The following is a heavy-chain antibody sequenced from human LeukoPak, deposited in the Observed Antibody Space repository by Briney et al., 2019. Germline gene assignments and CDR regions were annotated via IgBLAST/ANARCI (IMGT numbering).Heavy chain of an antibody. CDR2: MNPNSGNT. D-gene: IGHD5-12*01. CDR3: ASYSAYAQ. Sequence: ASVKVSCKASGYTFISYDVNWVRQATGQGLEWMGWMNPNSGNTGYAQKFQGRVTITRNTSISTAYMELSGLTSEDTAVYYCASYSAYAQWGQGTLVTVYS. V-gene: IGHV1-8*03. J-gene: IGHJ4*02. CDR1: GYTFISYD.